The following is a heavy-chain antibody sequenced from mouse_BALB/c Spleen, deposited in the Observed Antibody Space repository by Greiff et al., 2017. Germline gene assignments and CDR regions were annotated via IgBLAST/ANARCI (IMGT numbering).Heavy chain of an antibody. CDR3: ARCYYYGSSYAMDY. D-gene: IGHD1-1*01. Sequence: EVMLVESGGGLVQPGGSRKLSCAASGFTFSSYAMSWVRQSPEKRLEWVAEISSGGSYTYYPDTVTGRFTISRDNAKNTLYLEMSSLRSEDTAMYYCARCYYYGSSYAMDYWGQGTSVTVSS. J-gene: IGHJ4*01. V-gene: IGHV5-9-4*01. CDR2: ISSGGSYT. CDR1: GFTFSSYA.